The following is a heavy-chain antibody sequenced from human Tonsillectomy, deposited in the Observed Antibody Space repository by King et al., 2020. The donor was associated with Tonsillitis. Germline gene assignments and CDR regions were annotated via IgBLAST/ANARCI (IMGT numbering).Heavy chain of an antibody. CDR1: GFMFSGSA. J-gene: IGHJ4*03. D-gene: IGHD3-22*01. V-gene: IGHV3-73*02. Sequence: VQLVESGGGLVQPGGSLKLSCAASGFMFSGSAIHWVRQASGKGLEWVGRIRSKANNHATTYAASVKGRFIISRDDSKTTAYLQMNGLKAEDTAVYYCTGADYHDTNDYYYDWGQGTLVTVAS. CDR2: IRSKANNHAT. CDR3: TGADYHDTNDYYYD.